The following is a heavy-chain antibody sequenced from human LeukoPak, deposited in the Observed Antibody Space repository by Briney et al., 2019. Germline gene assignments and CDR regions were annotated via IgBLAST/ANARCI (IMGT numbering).Heavy chain of an antibody. D-gene: IGHD3-3*01. J-gene: IGHJ4*02. CDR2: INHSGST. V-gene: IGHV4-34*01. Sequence: PSETPSLTCAVYGGSFSGYYWSWIRQPPGKGLEWIGEINHSGSTNYNPSLKSRVTISVDTSKNQFSLKLSSVTAADTAVYYCARGRRTIFGVVIGFDFDYWGQGTLVTVSS. CDR1: GGSFSGYY. CDR3: ARGRRTIFGVVIGFDFDY.